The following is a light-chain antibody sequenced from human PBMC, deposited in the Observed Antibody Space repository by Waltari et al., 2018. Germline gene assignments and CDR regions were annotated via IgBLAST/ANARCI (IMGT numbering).Light chain of an antibody. CDR1: PSLSTY. J-gene: IGKJ4*01. Sequence: VLTQSPATLSLSPGESATLSCRASPSLSTYLAWYQQKPGQAPRLLIYDASKRATGVPARFSGTRSATDFTLTISSLEPDDFGLYYCQHNSNGPLFGGGTTVEIK. V-gene: IGKV3-11*01. CDR3: QHNSNGPL. CDR2: DAS.